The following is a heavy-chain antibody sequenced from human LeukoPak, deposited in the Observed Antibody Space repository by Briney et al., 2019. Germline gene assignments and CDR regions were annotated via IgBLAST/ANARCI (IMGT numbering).Heavy chain of an antibody. CDR2: IYYSGST. J-gene: IGHJ6*03. V-gene: IGHV4-39*07. D-gene: IGHD3-22*01. CDR3: TRGSIAYYYMDV. Sequence: TSETLSLTCTVSGGSISSSSYYWGWIRQPPGKGLEWIGSIYYSGSTYYNPSLKSRVTISVDTSKNQFSLKLSSVTAADTAVYYCTRGSIAYYYMDVWGKGTTVTISS. CDR1: GGSISSSSYY.